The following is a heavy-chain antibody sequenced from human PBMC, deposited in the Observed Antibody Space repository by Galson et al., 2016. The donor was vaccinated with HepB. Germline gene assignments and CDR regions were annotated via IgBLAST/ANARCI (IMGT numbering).Heavy chain of an antibody. D-gene: IGHD3-3*01. CDR3: GREYYGLWDGYYLDI. CDR1: GFIFNNYW. V-gene: IGHV3-7*01. J-gene: IGHJ4*02. CDR2: IKHDGSVE. Sequence: SLRLSCAASGFIFNNYWMSWVRQAPGKGLEWVANIKHDGSVEDYVDTVKGRFTIESDKANNTMSLQMSSLTDDDTAVYYCGREYYGLWDGYYLDIWGQGALVTVSA.